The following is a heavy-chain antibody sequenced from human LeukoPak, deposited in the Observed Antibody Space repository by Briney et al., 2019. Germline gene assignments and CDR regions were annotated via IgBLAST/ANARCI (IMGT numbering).Heavy chain of an antibody. CDR1: GGSISYYL. CDR2: IYYSGST. J-gene: IGHJ4*02. Sequence: SETPSLTCTVSGGSISYYLWSWIRQPPGKGLEWIGYIYYSGSTNYNPSLKSRVTILVDTSKNQFSLKVSSVTAADTAVYYCARGQYSGSCFDNWGQGSLVTVSS. D-gene: IGHD1-26*01. V-gene: IGHV4-59*01. CDR3: ARGQYSGSCFDN.